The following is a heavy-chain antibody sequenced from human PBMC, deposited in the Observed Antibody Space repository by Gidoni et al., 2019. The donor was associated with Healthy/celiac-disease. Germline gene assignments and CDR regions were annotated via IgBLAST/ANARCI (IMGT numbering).Heavy chain of an antibody. J-gene: IGHJ4*02. Sequence: QLQLQESGPGLVKPSETLSLTCTVSGGSISSSSYYWGWIRQPPGKGLEWIGGIYYSGSTYYNPSLKSRVTISVDTSKNQFSLKLSSVTAADTAVYYCARPESGYSSSPIDYWGQGTLVTVSS. CDR2: IYYSGST. D-gene: IGHD6-13*01. CDR1: GGSISSSSYY. CDR3: ARPESGYSSSPIDY. V-gene: IGHV4-39*01.